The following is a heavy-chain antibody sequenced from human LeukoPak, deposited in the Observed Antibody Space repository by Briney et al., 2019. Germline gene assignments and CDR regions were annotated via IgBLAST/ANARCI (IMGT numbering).Heavy chain of an antibody. CDR1: GFTFSSYG. J-gene: IGHJ4*02. Sequence: GGSLRLSCAASGFTFSSYGMHWVRQAPGKGLEWVASIRLDGSNKYYADSVKGRFTISRDNSKNTLYLQMNSLRGDDTAVYYCAKPHFDYWGQGTLVTVSS. CDR2: IRLDGSNK. V-gene: IGHV3-30*02. CDR3: AKPHFDY.